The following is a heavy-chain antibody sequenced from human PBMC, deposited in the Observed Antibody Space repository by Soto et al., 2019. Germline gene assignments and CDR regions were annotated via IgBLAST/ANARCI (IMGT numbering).Heavy chain of an antibody. CDR1: GDSVSSNSAA. CDR2: TYYRSKWYN. CDR3: AHTPIAAAGANWFDP. D-gene: IGHD6-13*01. J-gene: IGHJ5*02. Sequence: SQTLSLTCAISGDSVSSNSAAWNWIRQSPSRGLEWLGRTYYRSKWYNDYAVSVKSRITINPDTSKNQFSLQLNSVTPGDTAVYYCAHTPIAAAGANWFDPWGQGTLVTVSS. V-gene: IGHV6-1*01.